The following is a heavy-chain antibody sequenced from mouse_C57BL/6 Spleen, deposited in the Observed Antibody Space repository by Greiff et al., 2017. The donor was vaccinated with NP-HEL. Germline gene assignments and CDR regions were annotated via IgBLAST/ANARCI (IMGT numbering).Heavy chain of an antibody. CDR1: GYAFSSYW. V-gene: IGHV1-80*01. CDR3: ARDSTHAMDY. J-gene: IGHJ4*01. CDR2: IYPGDGDT. Sequence: QVQLKESGAELVKPGASVKISCKASGYAFSSYWMNWVKQRPGKGLEWIGQIYPGDGDTNYNGKFKGKATLTADKSSSTAYMQLSSLTSEDSAVYFCARDSTHAMDYWGQGTSVTVSS. D-gene: IGHD2-5*01.